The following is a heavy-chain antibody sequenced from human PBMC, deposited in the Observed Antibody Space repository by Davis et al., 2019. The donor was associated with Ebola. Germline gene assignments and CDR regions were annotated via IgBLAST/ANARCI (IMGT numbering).Heavy chain of an antibody. CDR1: GFTFSSYA. Sequence: GGSLRLSCAASGFTFSSYAMSWVRQASGKGLEWVGRIRSKANSYATAYAASVKGRFTISRDDSKNTAYLQMNSLKTEDTAVYYCTSSAVAGTYDYWGQGTLVTVSS. D-gene: IGHD6-19*01. V-gene: IGHV3-73*01. CDR2: IRSKANSYAT. CDR3: TSSAVAGTYDY. J-gene: IGHJ4*02.